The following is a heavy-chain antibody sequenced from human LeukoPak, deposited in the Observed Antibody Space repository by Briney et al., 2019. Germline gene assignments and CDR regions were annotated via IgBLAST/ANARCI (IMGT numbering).Heavy chain of an antibody. J-gene: IGHJ4*02. CDR1: GFPFRHYN. CDR3: ARDFLEDTQ. CDR2: ISGSSTII. V-gene: IGHV3-48*01. D-gene: IGHD2-15*01. Sequence: GGSLRLSCAASGFPFRHYNMNWVRQAPGKGLEWVAYISGSSTIIYYADPVKGRFTDSRDNAKSSLYLQMDSLRAEDTAVYYCARDFLEDTQWGQGTLVTVSS.